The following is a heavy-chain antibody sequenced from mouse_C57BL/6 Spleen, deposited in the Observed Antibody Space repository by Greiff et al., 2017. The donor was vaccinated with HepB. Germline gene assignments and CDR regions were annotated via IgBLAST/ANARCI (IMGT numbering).Heavy chain of an antibody. CDR1: GYTFTSYW. D-gene: IGHD3-1*01. CDR3: ARWVGYIDY. Sequence: QVQLQQPGAELVRPGSSVKLSCKASGYTFTSYWMHWVKQRPIQGLEWIGNIDPSDSETHYNQKFKDKATMTVDKSSSTAYMQISSLTSEDSAVYYCARWVGYIDYWGQGTSVTVSS. J-gene: IGHJ4*01. CDR2: IDPSDSET. V-gene: IGHV1-52*01.